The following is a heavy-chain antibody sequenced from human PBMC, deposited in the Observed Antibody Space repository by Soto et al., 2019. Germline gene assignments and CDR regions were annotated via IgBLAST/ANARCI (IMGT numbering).Heavy chain of an antibody. V-gene: IGHV3-30-3*01. CDR1: GFTFSSYA. Sequence: QVQLVESGGGVVQPGRSLRLSCAASGFTFSSYAMHWVRQAPGKGLEWVAVISYDGSNKYYADSVKGRFTIARDNSKNALYLQMHSLRAEDTAVYYCARGSPYLGGDAFDIWGQGTMVTVS. CDR3: ARGSPYLGGDAFDI. J-gene: IGHJ3*02. D-gene: IGHD3-16*01. CDR2: ISYDGSNK.